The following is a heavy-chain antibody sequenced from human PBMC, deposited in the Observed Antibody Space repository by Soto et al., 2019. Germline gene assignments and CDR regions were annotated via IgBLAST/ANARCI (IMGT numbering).Heavy chain of an antibody. CDR3: ARGRGYCISTSCNGGWFDP. D-gene: IGHD2-2*01. J-gene: IGHJ5*02. CDR1: GGTFSSYA. V-gene: IGHV1-69*12. CDR2: IIPIFGTA. Sequence: QVQLVQSGAEVKKPGSSVKVSCKASGGTFSSYAISWVRQAPGQGLEWMGGIIPIFGTANYAQKFQGRVTITADESTSTAYMELSSLRSEDTAVYYCARGRGYCISTSCNGGWFDPWGQGTLVTVSS.